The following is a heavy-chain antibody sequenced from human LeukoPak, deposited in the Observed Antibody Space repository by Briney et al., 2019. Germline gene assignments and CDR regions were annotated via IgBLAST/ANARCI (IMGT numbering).Heavy chain of an antibody. Sequence: GGSLRLSCAASGFTFSSYGMHWVRQAPGKGLEWVAVIWYDGSNKYYADSVKGRFTISRDNSKNTLYLQMNSLRAEDTAVYYCAKDPIGYCSGGSCYSGFDYWGQGTLVTVSS. CDR3: AKDPIGYCSGGSCYSGFDY. V-gene: IGHV3-30*02. CDR2: IWYDGSNK. D-gene: IGHD2-15*01. J-gene: IGHJ4*02. CDR1: GFTFSSYG.